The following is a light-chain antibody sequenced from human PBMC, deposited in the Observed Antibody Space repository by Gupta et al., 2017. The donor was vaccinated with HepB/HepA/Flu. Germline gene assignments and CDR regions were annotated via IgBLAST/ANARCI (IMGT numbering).Light chain of an antibody. CDR2: SNN. J-gene: IGLJ1*01. CDR1: SSNLGSNT. Sequence: QSVLTQPPSASGTPGQRVTISCSGSSSNLGSNTVNWYQQLPATAPKLLSDSNNQRPSGFPDRFACSKAGTSAYLNISGLQAEDEAYYYGAEWDDRINVWVFGTGTKLTVL. V-gene: IGLV1-44*01. CDR3: AEWDDRINVWV.